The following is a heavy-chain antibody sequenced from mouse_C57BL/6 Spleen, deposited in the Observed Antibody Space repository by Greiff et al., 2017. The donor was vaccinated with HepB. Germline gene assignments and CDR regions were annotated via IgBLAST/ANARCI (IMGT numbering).Heavy chain of an antibody. CDR3: ARGYERGDYYAMDY. J-gene: IGHJ4*01. V-gene: IGHV1-61*01. CDR2: IYPSDSET. CDR1: GYTFTSYW. Sequence: QVQLKQPGAELVRPGSSVKLSCKASGYTFTSYWMDWVKQRPGQGLEWIGNIYPSDSETHYNQKFKDKATLTVDKSSSTAYMQLSSLTSEDSAVYYCARGYERGDYYAMDYWGQGTSVTVSS. D-gene: IGHD2-12*01.